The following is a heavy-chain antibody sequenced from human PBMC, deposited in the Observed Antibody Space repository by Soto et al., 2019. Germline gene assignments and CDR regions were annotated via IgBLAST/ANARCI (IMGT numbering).Heavy chain of an antibody. CDR3: ARDLTISSTDGPLDP. Sequence: SEALSLTCTVSCGSMSRYYCTWIRQPPGKGLEWIGNIHYTGSTNYNPSLKSRVTILLGTSTSQFSLEVSSVTAADTAVYYCARDLTISSTDGPLDPWGHGTLVTVSS. D-gene: IGHD1-1*01. J-gene: IGHJ5*02. CDR2: IHYTGST. V-gene: IGHV4-59*01. CDR1: CGSMSRYY.